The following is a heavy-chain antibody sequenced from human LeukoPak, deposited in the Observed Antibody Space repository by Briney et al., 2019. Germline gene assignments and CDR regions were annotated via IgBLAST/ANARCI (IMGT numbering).Heavy chain of an antibody. D-gene: IGHD5-18*01. CDR1: GFTFSSYS. CDR2: ISSSSYI. CDR3: ARDWDTAMVASPFFDY. Sequence: GGSLRLSCAASGFTFSSYSMNWVRQAPGKGLEWVSSISSSSYIYYADSVKGRFTISRDNAKNSLYLQMNSLRAEDTAVYYCARDWDTAMVASPFFDYWGQGTLVTVSS. V-gene: IGHV3-21*01. J-gene: IGHJ4*02.